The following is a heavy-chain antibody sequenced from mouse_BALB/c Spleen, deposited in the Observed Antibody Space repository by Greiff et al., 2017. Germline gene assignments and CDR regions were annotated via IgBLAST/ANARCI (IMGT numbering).Heavy chain of an antibody. J-gene: IGHJ2*01. D-gene: IGHD1-2*01. CDR3: TRERGVTTAPFDY. CDR1: GYSFTSYW. Sequence: EVNLVESGTVLARPGASVKMSCKASGYSFTSYWMHWVKQRPGQGLEWIGAIYPGNSDTSYNQKFKGKAKLTAVTSASTAYMELSSLTNEDSAVYYCTRERGVTTAPFDYWGQGTTLTVSS. V-gene: IGHV1-5*01. CDR2: IYPGNSDT.